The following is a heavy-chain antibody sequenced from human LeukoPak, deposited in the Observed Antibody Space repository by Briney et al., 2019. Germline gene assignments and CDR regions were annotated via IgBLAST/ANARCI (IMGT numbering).Heavy chain of an antibody. CDR3: ARDVRSTDAFDI. D-gene: IGHD3-10*02. CDR2: INPYSGDT. V-gene: IGHV1-2*02. J-gene: IGHJ3*02. CDR1: GGTFSTYA. Sequence: AASVKVSCKASGGTFSTYAISWVRQAPGQGLEWMGWINPYSGDTKYGQKFRGRVTMTWDTSIRTAYMEVRLRSDDTAMYYCARDVRSTDAFDIWGQGTEVTVSS.